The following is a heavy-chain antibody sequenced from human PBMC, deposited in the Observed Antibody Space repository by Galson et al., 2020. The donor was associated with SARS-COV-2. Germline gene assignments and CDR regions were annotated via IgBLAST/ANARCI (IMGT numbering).Heavy chain of an antibody. D-gene: IGHD6-6*01. V-gene: IGHV1-58*01. J-gene: IGHJ4*02. Sequence: GWIVVGSGKTNYAQKFQERVTITRDMYTSTAYMELSSLRYEDTAVYYCAAFVARPVYWGQGTLVTVSS. CDR2: IVVGSGKT. CDR3: AAFVARPVY.